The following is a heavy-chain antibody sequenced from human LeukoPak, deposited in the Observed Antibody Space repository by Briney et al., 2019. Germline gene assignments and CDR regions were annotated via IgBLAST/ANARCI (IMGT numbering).Heavy chain of an antibody. Sequence: SETLCLTCTVSGGSISSCYWSWIRQPPGKGLEWIGYIYYSGSTNYNPSLKSRVTISVDTSENQFSLKLSSVTAADTAVYYCARHYYDSSGYLGYYFDYWGQGTLVTVSS. D-gene: IGHD3-22*01. CDR1: GGSISSCY. CDR2: IYYSGST. CDR3: ARHYYDSSGYLGYYFDY. V-gene: IGHV4-59*08. J-gene: IGHJ4*02.